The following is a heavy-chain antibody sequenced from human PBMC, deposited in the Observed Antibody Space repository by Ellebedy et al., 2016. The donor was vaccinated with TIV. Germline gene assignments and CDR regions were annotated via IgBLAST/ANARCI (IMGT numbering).Heavy chain of an antibody. CDR2: INPSGGST. Sequence: ASVKVSCKASGYTFTSYYMHWVRQAPGQGLEWMGIINPSGGSTSYAQKLQGRVTMTRDTSTRTVYMELSSLRSEDTAVYYCARDGIRFLEWVYKYGLDVWGQGTTVTVSS. V-gene: IGHV1-46*04. CDR3: ARDGIRFLEWVYKYGLDV. D-gene: IGHD3-3*01. CDR1: GYTFTSYY. J-gene: IGHJ6*02.